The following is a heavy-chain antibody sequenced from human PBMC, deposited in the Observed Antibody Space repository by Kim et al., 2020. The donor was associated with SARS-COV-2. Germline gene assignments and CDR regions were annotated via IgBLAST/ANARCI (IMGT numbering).Heavy chain of an antibody. CDR1: GGTFSSYA. Sequence: SVKVSCKASGGTFSSYAISWVRQAPGQGLEWMGGIIPIFGTANYAQKFQGRVTITADESTSTAYMELSSLRSEDTAVYYCARGREDIVLVVYAERGYYYYGMDVWGQGTTVTVSS. V-gene: IGHV1-69*13. D-gene: IGHD2-8*02. J-gene: IGHJ6*02. CDR3: ARGREDIVLVVYAERGYYYYGMDV. CDR2: IIPIFGTA.